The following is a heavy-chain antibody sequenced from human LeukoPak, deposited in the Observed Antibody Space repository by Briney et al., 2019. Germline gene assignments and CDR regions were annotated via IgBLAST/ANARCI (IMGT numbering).Heavy chain of an antibody. Sequence: GGSLRLSCAASGFTFSTYGMHWLRQAPGKGPESVALIRHDGSETYHAESVKGRFTISRDDSKNTFYLQMNSLTAEDTAVYYCAKANRDTLSRYYGVDLWAQGTTVLVSS. D-gene: IGHD3-16*02. CDR2: IRHDGSET. CDR1: GFTFSTYG. J-gene: IGHJ6*02. V-gene: IGHV3-30*02. CDR3: AKANRDTLSRYYGVDL.